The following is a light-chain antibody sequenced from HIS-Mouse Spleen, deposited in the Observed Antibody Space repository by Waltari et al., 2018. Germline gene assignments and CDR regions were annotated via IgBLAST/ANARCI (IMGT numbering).Light chain of an antibody. CDR3: QSADSSGTYP. J-gene: IGLJ1*01. V-gene: IGLV3-25*03. CDR1: ALPKQY. CDR2: KDS. Sequence: SYELTQPPSVSVSPGQTARITCSGDALPKQYAYWYQQKPGQAPVLVIYKDSERPSGIPERFSGSSSGTTVTLTISGVQAEDEADYYCQSADSSGTYPFGTGTKVTVL.